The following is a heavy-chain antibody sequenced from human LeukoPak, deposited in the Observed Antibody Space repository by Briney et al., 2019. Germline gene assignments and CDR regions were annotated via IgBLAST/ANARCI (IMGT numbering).Heavy chain of an antibody. J-gene: IGHJ4*02. Sequence: PGGSLRLSCAASGFTFSSYAMSWVRQAPGKGLEWVGHISDSGSANYNPSLKSRVTISGDTSKNQVSLNLGSVTAADTAVYYCATDKGYHYYWGQGTLVTASS. CDR1: GFTFSSYA. D-gene: IGHD5-12*01. CDR3: ATDKGYHYY. V-gene: IGHV4-59*01. CDR2: ISDSGSA.